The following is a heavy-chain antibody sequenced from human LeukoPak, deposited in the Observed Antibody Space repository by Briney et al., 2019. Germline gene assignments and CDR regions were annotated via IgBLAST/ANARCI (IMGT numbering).Heavy chain of an antibody. D-gene: IGHD5-18*01. V-gene: IGHV4-59*01. CDR3: ARVIQRNGVLDAFDI. Sequence: SETLSLTCPVTGGFISRYYWRWIRQPPGKQREGIGYIYYSGSTNYNPSLNRRVIISVDTSKNQFSLNLISVTAADTAVYYCARVIQRNGVLDAFDIWGQGTMVTVSS. CDR1: GGFISRYY. CDR2: IYYSGST. J-gene: IGHJ3*02.